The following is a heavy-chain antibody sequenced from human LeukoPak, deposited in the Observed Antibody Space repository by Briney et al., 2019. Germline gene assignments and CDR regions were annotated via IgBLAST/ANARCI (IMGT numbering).Heavy chain of an antibody. CDR2: INHSGST. J-gene: IGHJ4*02. D-gene: IGHD3-22*01. Sequence: SETLSLTCAVYGGSFSGYYWSWIRQPPGKGLEWIGEINHSGSTNYIPSLKSRVTISVDTSRNQFSLKLSSVTAADTAVYYCARVPIDYYDSSGYFDYWGQGTLVTVSS. CDR3: ARVPIDYYDSSGYFDY. CDR1: GGSFSGYY. V-gene: IGHV4-34*01.